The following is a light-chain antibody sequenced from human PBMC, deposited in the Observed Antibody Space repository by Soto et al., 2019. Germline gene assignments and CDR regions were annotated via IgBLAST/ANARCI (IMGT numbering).Light chain of an antibody. CDR2: DNN. Sequence: QSVLTQPPSVSAAPGQKVTVSCSGSTSNIGNNYVSWYQQLPGTAPKLLIYDNNKRPSGIPDRFSGSKSGTSATLGITGLQTGDEADYYCGTWDSSLNGGVFGGGTK. V-gene: IGLV1-51*01. CDR3: GTWDSSLNGGV. CDR1: TSNIGNNY. J-gene: IGLJ2*01.